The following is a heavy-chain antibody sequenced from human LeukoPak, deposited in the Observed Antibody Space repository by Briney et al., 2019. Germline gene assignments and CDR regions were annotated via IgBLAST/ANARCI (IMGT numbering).Heavy chain of an antibody. D-gene: IGHD3-16*01. CDR1: GASITNYY. CDR2: IRYSGRT. V-gene: IGHV4-59*01. CDR3: ARDLRAAY. J-gene: IGHJ4*02. Sequence: PSETLSVTCTVSGASITNYYCTWIREPPGKGLEWSWYIRYSGRTNYNPSLNSRGTISVDTSKNQFSLKLSSVTAADTAVYYCARDLRAAYWGQGTLVTVSS.